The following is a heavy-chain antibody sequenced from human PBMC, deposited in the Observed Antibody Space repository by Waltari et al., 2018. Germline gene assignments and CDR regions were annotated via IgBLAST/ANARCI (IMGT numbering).Heavy chain of an antibody. V-gene: IGHV4-4*07. CDR1: GGSISSYY. CDR3: ARDVRHYYYYYYMDV. CDR2: IYTSGST. Sequence: QVQLQESGPGLVKPSETLSLTCTVSGGSISSYYWSWIRQPAGKGLEWIGRIYTSGSTNYNPSLKGRVPMSVDTSKNQFSLKLSSVTAADTAVYYCARDVRHYYYYYYMDVWGKGTTVTVSS. D-gene: IGHD6-25*01. J-gene: IGHJ6*03.